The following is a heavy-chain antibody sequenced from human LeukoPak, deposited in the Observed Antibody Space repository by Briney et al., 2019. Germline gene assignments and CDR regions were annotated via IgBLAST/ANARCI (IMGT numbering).Heavy chain of an antibody. CDR2: IIPIFVTA. J-gene: IGHJ6*03. D-gene: IGHD6-19*01. Sequence: SVKVSCKASGGTFSSYAISWVRQAPGQGLEWMGGIIPIFVTANYAQKFQGRVTITADESTSTAYMELSSLRSEDTAVYYCARRAVGNSYYYSMDVWGKGTTVTVSS. V-gene: IGHV1-69*13. CDR3: ARRAVGNSYYYSMDV. CDR1: GGTFSSYA.